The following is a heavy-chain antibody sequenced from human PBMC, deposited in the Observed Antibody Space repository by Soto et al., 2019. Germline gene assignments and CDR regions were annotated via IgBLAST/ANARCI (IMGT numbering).Heavy chain of an antibody. CDR3: ARDYYDSSGPRATYYYGMDV. J-gene: IGHJ6*02. CDR2: IYYSGST. V-gene: IGHV4-30-4*01. Sequence: SETLSLTCTVSGGSISSGDYYWSWIRQPPGKGLEWIGYIYYSGSTYYNPSLKSRVTISVDTSKNQFSLKLSSVTAADTAVYYCARDYYDSSGPRATYYYGMDVWGQGTTVTVSS. D-gene: IGHD3-22*01. CDR1: GGSISSGDYY.